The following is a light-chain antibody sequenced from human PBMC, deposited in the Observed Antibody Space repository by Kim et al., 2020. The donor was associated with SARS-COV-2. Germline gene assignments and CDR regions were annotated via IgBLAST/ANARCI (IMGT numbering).Light chain of an antibody. CDR2: KAS. CDR3: QQYDAYPYT. V-gene: IGKV1-5*03. CDR1: QNVNTW. J-gene: IGKJ2*01. Sequence: DIQMTQSPSTLSASVGDRVTITCRASQNVNTWLAWYQQKLGKAPDLLIYKASRLESGVSSRFSGSGSGTDFTLTISSLQPDDFATYYCQQYDAYPYTFGQGTKLEI.